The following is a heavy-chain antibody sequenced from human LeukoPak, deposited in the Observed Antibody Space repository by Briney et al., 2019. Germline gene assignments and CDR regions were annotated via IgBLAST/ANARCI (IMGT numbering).Heavy chain of an antibody. D-gene: IGHD6-19*01. V-gene: IGHV4-59*08. CDR2: VYYNGNT. Sequence: SETLSLTCTVSGGSISTYYWSWIRQPPGKGLEWIGYVYYNGNTNYNPSLKSRVTISVDTSKNQFSLQLTSVTAADTAVYFCARRAAVTARYYFDFWGQGTLVTVSS. CDR3: ARRAAVTARYYFDF. CDR1: GGSISTYY. J-gene: IGHJ4*02.